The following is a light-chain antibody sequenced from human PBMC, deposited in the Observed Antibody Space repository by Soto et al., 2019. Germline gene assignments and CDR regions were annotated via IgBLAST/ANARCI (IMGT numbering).Light chain of an antibody. CDR3: CSYAGSYTWV. CDR1: SSDVGGYNF. CDR2: DVT. J-gene: IGLJ2*01. Sequence: QSALTQPRSVSGSPGQSVTISCTGTSSDVGGYNFVSWYQHHPGKAPQLMIYDVTERPSGVPDRFSGSKSGNTASLTISGRQAEDEADYYCCSYAGSYTWVFGGGTQLTVL. V-gene: IGLV2-11*01.